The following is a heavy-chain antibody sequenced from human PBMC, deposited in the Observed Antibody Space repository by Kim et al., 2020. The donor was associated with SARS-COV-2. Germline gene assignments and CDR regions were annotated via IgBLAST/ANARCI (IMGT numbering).Heavy chain of an antibody. J-gene: IGHJ5*01. CDR3: ARRSVAGAGWFDS. Sequence: NYTPLLKSRVTMSVDTSNNQFSLILTSVTAEDTGMFFCARRSVAGAGWFDSWGPGVLVTVSS. D-gene: IGHD6-19*01. V-gene: IGHV4-4*07.